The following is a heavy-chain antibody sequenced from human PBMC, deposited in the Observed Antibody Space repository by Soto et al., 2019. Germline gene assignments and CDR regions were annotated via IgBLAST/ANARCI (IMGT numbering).Heavy chain of an antibody. V-gene: IGHV3-74*03. Sequence: GGSLRLSCAASGFSLIPYWIHWFRQVPVRGREWVARLSSDGFGAAYADSVKGRFFISRDIARNTLSLQMNSLRADDTAVYYCARDLGGPDYWGRGTSVTVSS. CDR2: LSSDGFGA. CDR1: GFSLIPYW. J-gene: IGHJ4*02. CDR3: ARDLGGPDY. D-gene: IGHD3-16*01.